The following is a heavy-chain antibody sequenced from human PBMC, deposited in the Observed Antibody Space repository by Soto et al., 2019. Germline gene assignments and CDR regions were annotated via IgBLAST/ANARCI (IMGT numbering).Heavy chain of an antibody. V-gene: IGHV3-49*03. CDR3: TRDKKAVAGTAGPYYYYGMDV. Sequence: ASGFTFGDYAMSWFRQAPGKGLEWVGFIRSKAYGGTTEYAASVKGRFTISRDDSKSIAYLQMNSLKTEDTAVYYCTRDKKAVAGTAGPYYYYGMDVWGQGTTVTVS. D-gene: IGHD6-19*01. CDR2: IRSKAYGGTT. J-gene: IGHJ6*02. CDR1: GFTFGDYA.